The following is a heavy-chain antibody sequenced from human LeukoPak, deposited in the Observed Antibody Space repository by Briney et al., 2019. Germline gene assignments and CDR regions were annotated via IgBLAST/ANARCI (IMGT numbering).Heavy chain of an antibody. CDR3: ARYYDILTGQGWFDP. CDR1: GGSTSGYY. CDR2: IHYSGST. V-gene: IGHV4-59*01. J-gene: IGHJ5*02. Sequence: SGTLSLTCNVSGGSTSGYYWSWIRQPPGKGLEGIGHIHYSGSTNYNPSLKSRITMSVDTSKNQFSLRLNSVTAADTAVYYCARYYDILTGQGWFDPWGQGTLVTVSS. D-gene: IGHD3-9*01.